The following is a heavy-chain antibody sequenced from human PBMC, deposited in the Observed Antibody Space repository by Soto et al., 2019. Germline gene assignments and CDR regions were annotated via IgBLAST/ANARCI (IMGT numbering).Heavy chain of an antibody. V-gene: IGHV3-30*18. CDR1: GFTFSSYG. Sequence: GGSLRLSCAASGFTFSSYGMHWVRQAPGKGLEWVAVISYDGSNKYYADSVKGRFTISRDNSKNTLYLQMNSLRAEDTAVYYCAKDLYSGSFYYYYGMDVWGQGTTVTVSS. CDR2: ISYDGSNK. CDR3: AKDLYSGSFYYYYGMDV. J-gene: IGHJ6*02. D-gene: IGHD1-26*01.